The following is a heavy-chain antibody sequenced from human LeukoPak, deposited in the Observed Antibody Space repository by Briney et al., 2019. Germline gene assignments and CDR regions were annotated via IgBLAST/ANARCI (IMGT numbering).Heavy chain of an antibody. Sequence: GGSLRLSCAASGFTFSSYWMHWVRQAPGKGLVWVWRINSDGSSTSYADSVKGRFTISRDNAKNTLYLQMNSLRAEDTAVYYCARDRDDSSGYYSNWFDPWGQGTLVTVSS. D-gene: IGHD3-22*01. CDR1: GFTFSSYW. CDR2: INSDGSST. CDR3: ARDRDDSSGYYSNWFDP. J-gene: IGHJ5*02. V-gene: IGHV3-74*01.